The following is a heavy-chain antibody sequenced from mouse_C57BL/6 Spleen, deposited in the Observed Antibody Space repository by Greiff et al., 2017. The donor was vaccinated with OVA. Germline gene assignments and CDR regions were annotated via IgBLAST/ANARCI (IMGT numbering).Heavy chain of an antibody. Sequence: EVHLVESEGGLVQPGSSMKLSCTASGFTFSDYYMAWVRQVPEKGLEWVANINYDGSSTYYLDSLKGRFIISRDNAKNILYRQMSSLKSEDTATYYCERSGGTALDYWGQGTTLTVSS. CDR2: INYDGSST. CDR1: GFTFSDYY. CDR3: ERSGGTALDY. V-gene: IGHV5-16*01. D-gene: IGHD3-3*01. J-gene: IGHJ2*01.